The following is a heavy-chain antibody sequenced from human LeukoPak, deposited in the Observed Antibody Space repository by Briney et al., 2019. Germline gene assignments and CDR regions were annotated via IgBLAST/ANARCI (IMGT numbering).Heavy chain of an antibody. CDR1: GFTFSSYW. D-gene: IGHD3-16*01. CDR3: ARDPPSRGTRYFDY. CDR2: IKQDGSEK. J-gene: IGHJ4*02. V-gene: IGHV3-7*01. Sequence: GGSLRLSCAASGFTFSSYWMSWVRQAPGKGLEWVANIKQDGSEKYYVDSVKGRFTISRDNAKNSLYLQMDSLRAEDTAVYYCARDPPSRGTRYFDYWGQGTLVTVSS.